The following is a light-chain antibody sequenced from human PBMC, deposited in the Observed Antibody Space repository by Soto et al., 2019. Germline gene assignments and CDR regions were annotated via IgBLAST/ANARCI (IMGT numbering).Light chain of an antibody. V-gene: IGKV3-11*01. Sequence: EIVMAQSPATLSVSPGEIATISCRASQSVSRKLAWYQQTRGQAPSPIIYGASTRATGVPARFSGSGSGTDCTLTISSLEPEDAAVYYCQQRHMWPITFGQGTRLEIK. CDR2: GAS. J-gene: IGKJ5*01. CDR1: QSVSRK. CDR3: QQRHMWPIT.